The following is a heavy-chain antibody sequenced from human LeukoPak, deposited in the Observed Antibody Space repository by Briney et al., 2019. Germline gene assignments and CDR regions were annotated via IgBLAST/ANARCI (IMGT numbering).Heavy chain of an antibody. J-gene: IGHJ4*02. D-gene: IGHD6-19*01. Sequence: ASVKVSCKTSGYTFSGYYMHWVRQAPGQGLEWMGWINPNTGGTNYAQKFQGRVTMTRDTSITTAYMELSRLRFDDTAVYYCARGDIAVARWAQGTLVTVSS. V-gene: IGHV1-2*02. CDR2: INPNTGGT. CDR1: GYTFSGYY. CDR3: ARGDIAVAR.